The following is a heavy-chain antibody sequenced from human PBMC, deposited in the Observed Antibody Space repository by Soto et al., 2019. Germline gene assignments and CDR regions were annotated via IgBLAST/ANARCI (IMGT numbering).Heavy chain of an antibody. CDR3: ARDGSGSYYRYYYYYGMDV. CDR1: WFTIRSTY. CDR2: IYSGGST. D-gene: IGHD3-10*01. J-gene: IGHJ6*02. Sequence: GRSLRLSFKASWFTIRSTYMSWVREAPGKGLEWVSVIYSGGSTYYADSVKGRFTISRDNYKNTLYLQMNSLSAEDTAVYYCARDGSGSYYRYYYYYGMDVWGQGTTVTVSS. V-gene: IGHV3-53*01.